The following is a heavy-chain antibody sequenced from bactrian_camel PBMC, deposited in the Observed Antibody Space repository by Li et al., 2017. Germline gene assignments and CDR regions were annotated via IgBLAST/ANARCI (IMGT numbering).Heavy chain of an antibody. Sequence: HVQLVESGGGSVEVGGSLKLSCTASEFTFVDSDVGWYRQVPDTACEWVSTIKSDGSTLYADPVKGRFTISQNDAKNVVYLQMDNMKLDDTAMYYCAPDSSPQMGCYWTRGTQVTVS. CDR1: EFTFVDSD. CDR2: IKSDGST. J-gene: IGHJ4*01. CDR3: APDSSPQMGCY. V-gene: IGHV3S9*01. D-gene: IGHD3*01.